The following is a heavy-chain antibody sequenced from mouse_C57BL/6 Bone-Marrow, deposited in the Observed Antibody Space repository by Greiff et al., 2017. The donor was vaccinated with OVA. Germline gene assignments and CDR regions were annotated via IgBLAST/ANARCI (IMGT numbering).Heavy chain of an antibody. J-gene: IGHJ4*01. CDR3: ARLREESYYAMDY. Sequence: VKLVESGPGLVAPSQSLSITCTVSGFSLTSYGVDWVRRSPGKGLEWLGVIWGVGSTNYNSALKSRLSISKDNSKSQVFLKMNSLQTDDTAMYYCARLREESYYAMDYWGQGTSVTVSS. CDR2: IWGVGST. D-gene: IGHD2-4*01. CDR1: GFSLTSYG. V-gene: IGHV2-6*01.